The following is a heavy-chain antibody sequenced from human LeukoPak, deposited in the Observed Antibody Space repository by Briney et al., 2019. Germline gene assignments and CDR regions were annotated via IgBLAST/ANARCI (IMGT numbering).Heavy chain of an antibody. J-gene: IGHJ4*02. CDR3: AKGGGSYPFFDY. D-gene: IGHD1-26*01. V-gene: IGHV3-48*03. CDR2: ISNSGTTI. CDR1: GFTFGLHE. Sequence: PGGSLRLSCAASGFTFGLHEMNWVRQAPGKGLEWVSNISNSGTTIYYADSVRGRFTTSRDNTKNSLYLQMNSLRAEDTAVYYCAKGGGSYPFFDYWGQGTLVTVSS.